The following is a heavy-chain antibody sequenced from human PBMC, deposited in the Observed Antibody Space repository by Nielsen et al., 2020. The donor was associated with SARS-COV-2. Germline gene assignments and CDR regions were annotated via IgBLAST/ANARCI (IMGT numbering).Heavy chain of an antibody. CDR2: ISWNSGSI. Sequence: SLKISCAASGFTFYDYSMHWVRQAPGKGLEWVSGISWNSGSIGYADSVKGRFTISRDNDKNSLYLQMNSLRAEDTALYYCAKDMGIAVAGGGAFDIWGQGTMVTVSS. D-gene: IGHD6-19*01. V-gene: IGHV3-9*01. J-gene: IGHJ3*02. CDR3: AKDMGIAVAGGGAFDI. CDR1: GFTFYDYS.